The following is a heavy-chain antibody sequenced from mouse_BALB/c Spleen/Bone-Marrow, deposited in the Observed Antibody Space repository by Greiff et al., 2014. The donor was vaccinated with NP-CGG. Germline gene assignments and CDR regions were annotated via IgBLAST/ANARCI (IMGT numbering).Heavy chain of an antibody. CDR2: IYPGSGSI. J-gene: IGHJ4*01. CDR3: ARSPNWDPYYAMDY. V-gene: IGHV1-77*01. CDR1: GYTFTDYI. Sequence: VQLQQSGPELVKPGASVKTSCKASGYTFTDYIINWVKQRTGQGLEWIGEIYPGSGSIYYNEKFKGKATLTADKSSNTAYMQFSSLTSEDSAVYFCARSPNWDPYYAMDYWGQGTSVTVSS. D-gene: IGHD4-1*01.